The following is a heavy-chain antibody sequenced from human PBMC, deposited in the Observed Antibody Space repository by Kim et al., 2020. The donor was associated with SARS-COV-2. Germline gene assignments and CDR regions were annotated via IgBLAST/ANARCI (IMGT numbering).Heavy chain of an antibody. J-gene: IGHJ3*01. CDR3: AKERTTVTKSAFDV. Sequence: GGSLRLSCAASGFTVSSNYMSWVRQAPGKGLEWVAVIYSGGSTYYAESMKGRFTISRDNSKNTLYLQMNSLRAEDTAVYYCAKERTTVTKSAFDVWGQGT. CDR2: IYSGGST. V-gene: IGHV3-66*01. D-gene: IGHD4-17*01. CDR1: GFTVSSNY.